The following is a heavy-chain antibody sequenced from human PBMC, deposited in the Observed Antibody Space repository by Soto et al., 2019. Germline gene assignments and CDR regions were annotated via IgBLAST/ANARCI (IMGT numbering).Heavy chain of an antibody. CDR3: ARRKGSPYLHL. CDR2: IYYSGST. V-gene: IGHV4-30-4*01. Sequence: QVQLQESGPGLVKPSQTLSLTCTVSGGSISSGDYYWSWIRQPPGKGLEWIGYIYYSGSTYYNPYLTRRATLSVDTSTNQFSLKLSSGTAAGSAVYYCARRKGSPYLHLWGQGTLVTVSS. CDR1: GGSISSGDYY. D-gene: IGHD2-21*01. J-gene: IGHJ1*01.